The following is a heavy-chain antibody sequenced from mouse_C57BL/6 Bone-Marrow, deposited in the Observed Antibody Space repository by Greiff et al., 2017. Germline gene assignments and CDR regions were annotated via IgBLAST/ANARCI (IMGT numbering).Heavy chain of an antibody. D-gene: IGHD1-1*01. CDR3: ARGRNCYGSSYTYYAMDY. V-gene: IGHV1-55*01. CDR1: GYTFTSYW. CDR2: IYPGSGST. Sequence: VQLQQPGAELVKPGASVKMSCKASGYTFTSYWITWVKQRPGQGLEWIGDIYPGSGSTNYNEKFKSKATLTVDTSSSTAYMQLSSLTSEDSAVYYCARGRNCYGSSYTYYAMDYWGQGTSVTVSS. J-gene: IGHJ4*01.